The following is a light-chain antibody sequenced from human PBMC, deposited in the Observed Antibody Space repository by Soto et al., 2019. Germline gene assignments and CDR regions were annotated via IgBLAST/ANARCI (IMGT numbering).Light chain of an antibody. CDR1: QGISTY. J-gene: IGKJ1*01. V-gene: IGKV1-39*01. CDR2: AAS. Sequence: DIQMTQSPSSLSASVGDRVTITCRASQGISTYLNWYQQKPGKAPKLLIYAASSLQSGVPSRFSGSGSETDFTLTISSLQPEDFATYSGQHSTTWTFGQGTKVEIK. CDR3: QHSTTWT.